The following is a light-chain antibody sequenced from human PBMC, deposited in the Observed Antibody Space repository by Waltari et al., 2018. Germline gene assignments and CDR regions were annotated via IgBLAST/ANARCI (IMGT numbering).Light chain of an antibody. Sequence: EIVLTQSPPSLPFTPGERASLYCRASQSIVNFLAWYQQKPGQAPRRLIYDSSNRATDIPARFSGSGSGTDFTLTISSLEPEDFAVYYCQQRSGWPPTFGGGTKVDI. CDR3: QQRSGWPPT. CDR1: QSIVNF. V-gene: IGKV3-11*01. CDR2: DSS. J-gene: IGKJ4*01.